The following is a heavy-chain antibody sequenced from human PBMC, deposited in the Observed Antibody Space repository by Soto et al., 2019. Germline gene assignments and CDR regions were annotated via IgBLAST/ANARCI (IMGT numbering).Heavy chain of an antibody. CDR2: IWYDGSNK. Sequence: GGSLRLSCAASGFTFSSYGMHWVRQAPGKGLEWVAVIWYDGSNKYYADSVKGRFTISRDNSKNTLYLQMNSLRAEDTAVYYCARVAYGSGSYYCDYWGQGTLVTVSS. CDR3: ARVAYGSGSYYCDY. V-gene: IGHV3-33*01. J-gene: IGHJ4*02. D-gene: IGHD3-10*01. CDR1: GFTFSSYG.